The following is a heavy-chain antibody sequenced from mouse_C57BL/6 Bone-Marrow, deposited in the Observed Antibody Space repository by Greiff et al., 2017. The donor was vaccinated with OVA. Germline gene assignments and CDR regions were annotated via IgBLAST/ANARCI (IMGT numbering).Heavy chain of an antibody. D-gene: IGHD2-3*01. V-gene: IGHV1-82*01. Sequence: QVQLKQSGPELVKPGASVKISCKASGYAFSSSWMNWVKQRPGKGLEWIGRIYPGDGDTNYNGKFKGKATLTADKSSSTAYMQLSSLTSEDSAVYFCARYDDGYGWFAYWGQGTLVTVSA. J-gene: IGHJ3*01. CDR3: ARYDDGYGWFAY. CDR1: GYAFSSSW. CDR2: IYPGDGDT.